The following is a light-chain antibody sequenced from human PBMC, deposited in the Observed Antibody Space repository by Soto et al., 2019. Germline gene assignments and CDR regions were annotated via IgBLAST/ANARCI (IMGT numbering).Light chain of an antibody. CDR2: AAS. Sequence: DIQMTQSPSSLSASVGDRVTITCRASQSISSYLNWYQQKPGKAPKLLIYAASSLQSGVPSRFSGSGSGTDFTLTISSLQPEDFANYYWQQSYSTPRFGQGTRLEIK. J-gene: IGKJ5*01. V-gene: IGKV1-39*01. CDR3: QQSYSTPR. CDR1: QSISSY.